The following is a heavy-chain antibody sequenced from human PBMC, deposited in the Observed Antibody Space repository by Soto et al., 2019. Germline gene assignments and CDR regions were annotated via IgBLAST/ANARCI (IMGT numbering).Heavy chain of an antibody. Sequence: GGSLRLSCAASGFTFRSNWMSWVRQAPGKGLEWVANIKQDGSEKYYVDSVKGRFTISRDNAKNSLYLQMNSLRAEDTAVYYCATSGGGWLQPPVWGQGTLVTVSS. D-gene: IGHD5-12*01. CDR2: IKQDGSEK. V-gene: IGHV3-7*03. CDR1: GFTFRSNW. CDR3: ATSGGGWLQPPV. J-gene: IGHJ4*02.